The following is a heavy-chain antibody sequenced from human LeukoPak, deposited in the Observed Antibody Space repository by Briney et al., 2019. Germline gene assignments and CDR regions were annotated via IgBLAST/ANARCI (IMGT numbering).Heavy chain of an antibody. Sequence: SVKVSCKASGGTFSSYAISWVRQAPGQGLEWMGEIIPIFVTANYAQKFQGRVTITADESTSTAYMELSSLRSEDTAVYYCARSPLEWFSRVNMEYYYYMDVWGKGTTVTVSS. CDR3: ARSPLEWFSRVNMEYYYYMDV. CDR1: GGTFSSYA. J-gene: IGHJ6*03. D-gene: IGHD3-3*01. V-gene: IGHV1-69*01. CDR2: IIPIFVTA.